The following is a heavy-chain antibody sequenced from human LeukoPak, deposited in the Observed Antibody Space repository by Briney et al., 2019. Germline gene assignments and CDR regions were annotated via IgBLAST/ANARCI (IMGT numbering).Heavy chain of an antibody. Sequence: QTLSLTCTVSGGSISSGDYYWSWIRQPPGKGLEWIGYIYYSGSTYYNPSLKSRVTISVDTSKNQFSLKLSSVTAADTAVYYCARSIYDFWSGYSLGAFDIWGQGTMVTVSS. CDR1: GGSISSGDYY. CDR3: ARSIYDFWSGYSLGAFDI. J-gene: IGHJ3*02. D-gene: IGHD3-3*01. V-gene: IGHV4-30-4*01. CDR2: IYYSGST.